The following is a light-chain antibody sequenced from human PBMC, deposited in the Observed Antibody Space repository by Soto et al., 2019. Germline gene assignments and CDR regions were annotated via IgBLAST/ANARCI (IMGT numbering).Light chain of an antibody. CDR1: SSDVGDFNY. V-gene: IGLV2-14*01. CDR2: DVG. CDR3: SSFSSSTTRV. J-gene: IGLJ1*01. Sequence: QSALTQPASVSGSPGQSITISCTGTSSDVGDFNYVSWYQQHPGKAPKLTIYDVGNRPSGVSIRFSGSKSGSTASLTISGLQAEDEADYYCSSFSSSTTRVFGTGTKLTVL.